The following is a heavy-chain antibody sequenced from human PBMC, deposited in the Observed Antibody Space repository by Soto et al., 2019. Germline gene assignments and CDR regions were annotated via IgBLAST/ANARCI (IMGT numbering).Heavy chain of an antibody. V-gene: IGHV3-33*01. CDR2: IWQDVNVK. CDR3: ARDPGKGEAIDY. CDR1: GFRFGYFG. J-gene: IGHJ4*02. Sequence: QVQVVESGGGVVQPGTSLRLSCAASGFRFGYFGMHWVRQAPGKGLEWVAVIWQDVNVKDYRDSVEGRFTISRDNSKNTLYLPMSSLRAEDTAVYYCARDPGKGEAIDYWGRGTLVIVSS.